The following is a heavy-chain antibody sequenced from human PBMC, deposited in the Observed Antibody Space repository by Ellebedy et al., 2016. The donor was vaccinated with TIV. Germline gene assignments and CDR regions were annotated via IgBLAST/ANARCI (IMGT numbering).Heavy chain of an antibody. Sequence: GESLKISXAASGFTFSNYRMNWVRQAPGKGLEWVSSISGSSNYIFYEDSVKGRFTISRNNAKNTLYLQINGLRADDTAVYYCARDLVLGSGSSDSWGQGTHVSVSS. V-gene: IGHV3-21*01. J-gene: IGHJ5*02. CDR1: GFTFSNYR. CDR3: ARDLVLGSGSSDS. D-gene: IGHD3-10*01. CDR2: ISGSSNYI.